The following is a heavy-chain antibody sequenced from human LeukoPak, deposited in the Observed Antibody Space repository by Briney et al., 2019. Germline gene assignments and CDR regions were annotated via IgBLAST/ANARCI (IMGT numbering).Heavy chain of an antibody. CDR2: IYYSGST. D-gene: IGHD3-9*01. Sequence: SETLSLTCTVSGGSISSGSYYWNWIRQPAGKGLEWIGYIYYSGSTNYNPSLKSRVTMSVDTSKNQFSLKLSSVTAADTAVYYCANVFDSERGYAFDIWGQGTMVTVSS. V-gene: IGHV4-61*10. J-gene: IGHJ3*02. CDR3: ANVFDSERGYAFDI. CDR1: GGSISSGSYY.